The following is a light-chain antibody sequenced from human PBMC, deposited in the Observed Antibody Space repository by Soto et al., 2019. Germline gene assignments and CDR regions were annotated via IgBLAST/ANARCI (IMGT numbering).Light chain of an antibody. CDR2: DAS. CDR1: QSVSNY. J-gene: IGKJ3*01. CDR3: QHRNNRPFS. V-gene: IGKV3-11*01. Sequence: EIVLRQSPATLSLSPGERATLSCRASQSVSNYLAWYQQRPGQAPRLLIYDASNRATGIPARFSGSGSGTDFTLTISGLEPEDFAIYYCQHRNNRPFSFGPGTKVDIK.